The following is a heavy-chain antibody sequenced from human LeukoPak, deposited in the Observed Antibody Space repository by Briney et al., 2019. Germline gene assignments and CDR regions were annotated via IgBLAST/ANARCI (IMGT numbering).Heavy chain of an antibody. D-gene: IGHD3-16*01. CDR1: GGTFSSYA. CDR2: IIPIFGTA. V-gene: IGHV1-69*01. CDR3: ARVFWDYAYYYYMDV. J-gene: IGHJ6*03. Sequence: GSSVKVSCKASGGTFSSYAISWVRQAPGQGLEWMGGIIPIFGTANYAQKFQGRVTITADESTSTAYMELSSLRSEDTAVYYCARVFWDYAYYYYMDVWGNGTTVTVSS.